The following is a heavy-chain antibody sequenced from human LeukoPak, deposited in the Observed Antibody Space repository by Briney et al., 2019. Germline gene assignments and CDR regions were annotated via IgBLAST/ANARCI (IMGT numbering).Heavy chain of an antibody. CDR2: IYTSGST. CDR3: AIDEYGGSEYFQH. D-gene: IGHD2-15*01. J-gene: IGHJ1*01. V-gene: IGHV4-4*07. Sequence: SETLSLTCTVSGGSISSYYWSWIRQPAGKGLEWIGRIYTSGSTNYNPSLKGRDTMSVDTSKNQFSLKLSSVTAADTAVYYCAIDEYGGSEYFQHWRQGTLVTGSS. CDR1: GGSISSYY.